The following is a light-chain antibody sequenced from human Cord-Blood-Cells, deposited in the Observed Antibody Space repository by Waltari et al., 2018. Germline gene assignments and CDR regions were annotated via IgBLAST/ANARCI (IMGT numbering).Light chain of an antibody. V-gene: IGLV2-14*01. Sequence: QSALTQPASVSGSPGQSITISCTGTSSDVGGYNYVSWYQQHPGKAPKLMIYDVSKRPSGVSNRCSGSKSGNTASLTISGLQAEDEADYYCSSDTSSSTYVFGTGTKVTVL. CDR3: SSDTSSSTYV. CDR1: SSDVGGYNY. J-gene: IGLJ1*01. CDR2: DVS.